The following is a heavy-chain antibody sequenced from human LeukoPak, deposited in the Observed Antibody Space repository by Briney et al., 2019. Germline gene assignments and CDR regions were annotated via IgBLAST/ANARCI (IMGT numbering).Heavy chain of an antibody. CDR3: ASYSYGNNAFDY. V-gene: IGHV3-74*01. D-gene: IGHD5-18*01. J-gene: IGHJ4*02. CDR1: GFTFSRYW. Sequence: GGSLRLSCAASGFTFSRYWMHWVRQAPGKGLVWVSRINSDGRSTSYADSVKGRFTISRDNAKNTLYLQMNSLRAEDTAVYYCASYSYGNNAFDYWGQGTLVTVSS. CDR2: INSDGRST.